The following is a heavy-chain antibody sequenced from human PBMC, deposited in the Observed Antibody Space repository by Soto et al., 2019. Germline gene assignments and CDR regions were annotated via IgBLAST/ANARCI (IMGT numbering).Heavy chain of an antibody. CDR3: AGHYSSGWDATEYFQH. CDR2: IWYDGSNK. J-gene: IGHJ1*01. CDR1: GFTFSSYG. V-gene: IGHV3-33*01. D-gene: IGHD6-19*01. Sequence: QVQLVESGGGVVQPGRSLRLSCAASGFTFSSYGMHWVRQAPGKGLEWVAVIWYDGSNKYYADSVKGRFTISRDNSKNPRYLQMNSLRAEDTAVYYCAGHYSSGWDATEYFQHWGQGTLVTVSS.